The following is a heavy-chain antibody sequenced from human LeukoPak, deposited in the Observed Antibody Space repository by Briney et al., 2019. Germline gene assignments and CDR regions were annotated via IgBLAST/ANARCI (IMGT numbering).Heavy chain of an antibody. CDR3: AKAGAVCSSSSCYANY. D-gene: IGHD2-2*01. CDR2: ISGSGGDT. Sequence: GGSLRLSCAASGFTFSSYAMNWVRQAPGKGLEWVSAISGSGGDTYYADSVRGRFPISRDNSKNTLYLQMNSLRAEDTALYYCAKAGAVCSSSSCYANYWGQGTLVTVSS. V-gene: IGHV3-23*01. CDR1: GFTFSSYA. J-gene: IGHJ4*02.